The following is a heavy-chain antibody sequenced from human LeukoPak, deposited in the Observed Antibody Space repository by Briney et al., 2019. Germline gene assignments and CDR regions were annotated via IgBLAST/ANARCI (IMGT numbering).Heavy chain of an antibody. D-gene: IGHD6-13*01. V-gene: IGHV1-58*02. J-gene: IGHJ6*02. CDR1: GFTFTSSA. CDR2: IVVGSGNT. Sequence: SVKVSCKASGFTFTSSAMQWVRQARGQRLAWIGWIVVGSGNTNYAQKFQERVTITRDMSTSTAYMELSSLRSEDTAVYYCAAAAYLYSSSWYVDYYYGMDVWGQGTTVTVSS. CDR3: AAAAYLYSSSWYVDYYYGMDV.